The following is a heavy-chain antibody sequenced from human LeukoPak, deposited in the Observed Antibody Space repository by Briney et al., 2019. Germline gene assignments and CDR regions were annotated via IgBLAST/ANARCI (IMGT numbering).Heavy chain of an antibody. J-gene: IGHJ4*02. CDR2: IYNSGST. V-gene: IGHV4-61*02. CDR3: AREGGHDYGDY. Sequence: SETLSLTCTVSGGSISSGNHYWSWIRQPAGKGLEYIGRIYNSGSTKYSPSLKSRVTISVDTSKNQFSLKLNSVTAADTAVYYCAREGGHDYGDYWGQGTLVTVSS. D-gene: IGHD3-16*01. CDR1: GGSISSGNHY.